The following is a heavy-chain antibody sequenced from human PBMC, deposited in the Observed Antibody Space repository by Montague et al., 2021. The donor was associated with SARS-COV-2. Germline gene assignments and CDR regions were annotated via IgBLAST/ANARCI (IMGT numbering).Heavy chain of an antibody. CDR1: GGSFSDYY. CDR2: VDHRGSS. Sequence: SETLSLTCAVYGGSFSDYYWTWIRQAPGKGLEWIGEVDHRGSSSYNPSLQSRLTISVDGAMNQFSLRLTSVTAADTAVYYCARGQVAVFGVLIMLPAAGPLDSWGHGTKVTVSS. CDR3: ARGQVAVFGVLIMLPAAGPLDS. D-gene: IGHD3-3*01. J-gene: IGHJ3*02. V-gene: IGHV4-34*01.